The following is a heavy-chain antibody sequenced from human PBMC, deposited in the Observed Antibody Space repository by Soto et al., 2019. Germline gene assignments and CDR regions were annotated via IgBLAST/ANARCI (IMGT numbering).Heavy chain of an antibody. CDR1: GFTFSSYA. J-gene: IGHJ4*02. Sequence: GGSRRLSCAASGFTFSSYAMSWVRQAPGKGLEWVSAISGSGGSTYYADSVKGRFTISRDNSKNTLYLQMNSLRAEDTAVYYCSKDRYSGSSTAEFDYWGQGTLVTVSS. D-gene: IGHD1-26*01. CDR2: ISGSGGST. V-gene: IGHV3-23*01. CDR3: SKDRYSGSSTAEFDY.